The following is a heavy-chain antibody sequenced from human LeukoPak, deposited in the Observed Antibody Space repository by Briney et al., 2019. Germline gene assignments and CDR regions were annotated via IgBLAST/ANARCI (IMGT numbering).Heavy chain of an antibody. Sequence: SETLSLTCTVSGYSISSGYYWGWIRQPPGKGLEWIGSIYHSGSTYYNPSLKSRVTISVDTSKNQFSLKLSSVTAADTAVYYCARLTYYYDSSGYYDDYWGQGTLVTVSS. CDR2: IYHSGST. V-gene: IGHV4-38-2*02. CDR3: ARLTYYYDSSGYYDDY. CDR1: GYSISSGYY. D-gene: IGHD3-22*01. J-gene: IGHJ4*02.